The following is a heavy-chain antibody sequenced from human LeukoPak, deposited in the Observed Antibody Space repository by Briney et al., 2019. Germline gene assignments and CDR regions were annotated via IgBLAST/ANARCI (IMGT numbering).Heavy chain of an antibody. J-gene: IGHJ2*01. CDR2: IHPSGGST. V-gene: IGHV1-46*01. CDR1: GYTFTSHY. Sequence: ASVKVSCKASGYTFTSHYIHWLRQAPRQHREWMGVIHPSGGSTNYAQGFQGRVTMTRDTSTSTVYMELSSLSSEDTALYCARTQDYSIYWYFDLWGPGTLVTVSS. CDR3: RTQDYSIYWYFDL. D-gene: IGHD4-11*01.